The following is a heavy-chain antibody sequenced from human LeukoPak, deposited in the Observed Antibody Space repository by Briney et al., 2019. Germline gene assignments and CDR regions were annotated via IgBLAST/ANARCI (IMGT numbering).Heavy chain of an antibody. CDR3: ARHFYGSGTYYHFDY. Sequence: GASVKVSCKASGYSFPSYGISWVRQAPGQGPEWMGWISPYNDNTNYARKLQGRATLTTDTSTSTAYMELRSLRSDDTAVYYCARHFYGSGTYYHFDYWGQGTLVTVSS. V-gene: IGHV1-18*01. CDR2: ISPYNDNT. CDR1: GYSFPSYG. J-gene: IGHJ4*02. D-gene: IGHD3-10*01.